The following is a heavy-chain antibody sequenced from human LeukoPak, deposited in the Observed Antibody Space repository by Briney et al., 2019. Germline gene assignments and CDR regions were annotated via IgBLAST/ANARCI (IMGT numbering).Heavy chain of an antibody. Sequence: PGGSLRLSCAASGFTFSDFYMSWIRQAPGKGLEWVSCISSSGATIYYADSVKGRFTISRDNAKNSLYLQMNSLRAEDTAVYYCARDPDTAMGGHFDYWGQGTLVTVSS. J-gene: IGHJ4*02. CDR2: ISSSGATI. CDR1: GFTFSDFY. V-gene: IGHV3-11*01. CDR3: ARDPDTAMGGHFDY. D-gene: IGHD5-18*01.